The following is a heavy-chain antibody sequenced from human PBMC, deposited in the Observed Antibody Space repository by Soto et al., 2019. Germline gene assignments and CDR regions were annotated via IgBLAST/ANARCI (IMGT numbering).Heavy chain of an antibody. Sequence: SETLSRTCAGSGDSISSYYWSWLRPPPGEGLEWIGYIYYSRSTNYNPSTKSRVTISVETSKNQFSLKLSSVTAADTAVYYCAREGLAAAGIDYWGQGTLVTVSS. V-gene: IGHV4-59*01. D-gene: IGHD6-13*01. CDR2: IYYSRST. CDR1: GDSISSYY. CDR3: AREGLAAAGIDY. J-gene: IGHJ4*02.